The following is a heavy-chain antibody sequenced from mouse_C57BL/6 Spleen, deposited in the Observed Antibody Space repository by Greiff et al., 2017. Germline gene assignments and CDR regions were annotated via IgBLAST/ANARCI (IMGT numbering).Heavy chain of an antibody. CDR3: ASYDYEYYYAMDY. D-gene: IGHD2-4*01. V-gene: IGHV1-55*01. CDR1: GYTFTSYW. J-gene: IGHJ4*01. CDR2: IYPGSGST. Sequence: QVHVKQSGAELVKPGASVKMSCKASGYTFTSYWITWVKQRPGQGLEWIGDIYPGSGSTNYNEKFKSKATLTVDTSSSTAYMQLSSLTSEDSAVYYCASYDYEYYYAMDYWGQGTSVTVSS.